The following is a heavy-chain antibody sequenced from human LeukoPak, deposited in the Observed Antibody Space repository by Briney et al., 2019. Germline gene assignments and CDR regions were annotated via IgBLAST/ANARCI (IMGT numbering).Heavy chain of an antibody. Sequence: PGGSLRLSCAASGFTFNGYEMNWVRQAPGKGLEWVSYISNSGTIVYYADFVKGRFTISRDNAKNSLYLQMDSLRAEDTAVYYCARDRIVGGRPSLDYWGLGTLVTVSS. V-gene: IGHV3-48*03. D-gene: IGHD1-26*01. CDR2: ISNSGTIV. CDR3: ARDRIVGGRPSLDY. CDR1: GFTFNGYE. J-gene: IGHJ4*02.